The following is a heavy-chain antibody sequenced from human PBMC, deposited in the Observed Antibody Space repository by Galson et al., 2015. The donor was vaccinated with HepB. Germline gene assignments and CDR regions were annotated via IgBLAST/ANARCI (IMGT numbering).Heavy chain of an antibody. CDR3: ATGFKLAGAA. CDR2: ISKSATVT. J-gene: IGHJ5*02. Sequence: SLRLSCAASGFNFNTYAMSWARQPPGKGLEWVSSISKSATVTYYVDSVKGRFTISRDDSKSTLCLQMNGLRAEDTAIYYCATGFKLAGAAWGQGTLVTVSS. CDR1: GFNFNTYA. D-gene: IGHD6-19*01. V-gene: IGHV3-23*01.